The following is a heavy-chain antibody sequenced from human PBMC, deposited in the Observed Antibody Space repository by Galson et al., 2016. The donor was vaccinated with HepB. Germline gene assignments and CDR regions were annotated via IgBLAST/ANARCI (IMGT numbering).Heavy chain of an antibody. CDR2: IIPLFGTP. V-gene: IGHV1-69*13. CDR3: ARGVSMAARSSYYGMDV. Sequence: SVKVSCKASGGTFSSYSISWVRQAPGQGLEWMGRIIPLFGTPNYAQRFQGRVTITADESTSTAYMELSSLRSEDTAVYFCARGVSMAARSSYYGMDVWGQGTTVTVSS. D-gene: IGHD6-6*01. CDR1: GGTFSSYS. J-gene: IGHJ6*02.